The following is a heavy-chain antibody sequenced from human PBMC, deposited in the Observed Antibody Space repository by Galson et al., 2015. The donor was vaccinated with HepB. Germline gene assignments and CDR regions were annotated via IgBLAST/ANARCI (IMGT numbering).Heavy chain of an antibody. V-gene: IGHV3-30-3*01. CDR2: ISYDGSNK. CDR3: ARDSVRLGVRGVINLMDV. Sequence: SLRLSCAASGFTFSSYAMHWVRQAPGKGLEWVAVISYDGSNKYYAGSVKGRFTISRDNSKNTLYLQMNSLRAEDTAVYYCARDSVRLGVRGVINLMDVWGQGTTVTVSS. J-gene: IGHJ6*02. D-gene: IGHD3-10*01. CDR1: GFTFSSYA.